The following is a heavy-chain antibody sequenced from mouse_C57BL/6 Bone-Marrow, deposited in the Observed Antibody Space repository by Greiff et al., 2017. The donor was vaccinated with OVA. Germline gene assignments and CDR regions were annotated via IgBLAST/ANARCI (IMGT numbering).Heavy chain of an antibody. CDR2: ISSGGSYT. V-gene: IGHV5-6*01. J-gene: IGHJ2*01. Sequence: EVQLVESGGDLVKPGGSLKLSCAASGFTFSSYGMSWVRQTPDKRLEWVATISSGGSYTYYPDSVKGRFTISRDNAKNTLYLQMSSLKSEDTAMYYCARPVLLRFFDYWGQGTTLTVSS. CDR1: GFTFSSYG. CDR3: ARPVLLRFFDY. D-gene: IGHD1-1*01.